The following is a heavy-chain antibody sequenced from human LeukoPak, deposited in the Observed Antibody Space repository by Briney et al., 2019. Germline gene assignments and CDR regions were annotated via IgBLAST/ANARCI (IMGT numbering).Heavy chain of an antibody. CDR3: ARPHCTNGVCYSDAFDI. Sequence: ASVKVSCKASGYTFTGYYMHWVRQAPGQGLEWMGWINPNSGGTNYAQKFQGRVTMTRDTSISTAYMELSRLRSDDTAVYYCARPHCTNGVCYSDAFDIWGQGTMVTVSS. CDR2: INPNSGGT. D-gene: IGHD2-8*01. J-gene: IGHJ3*02. CDR1: GYTFTGYY. V-gene: IGHV1-2*02.